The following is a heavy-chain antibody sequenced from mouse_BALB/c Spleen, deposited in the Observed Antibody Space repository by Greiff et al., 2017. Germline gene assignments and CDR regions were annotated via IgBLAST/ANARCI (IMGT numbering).Heavy chain of an antibody. CDR2: ISSGGGNT. V-gene: IGHV5-9*03. CDR3: ARSAYYYGRSYFAY. CDR1: GFTFSSYT. D-gene: IGHD1-1*01. J-gene: IGHJ3*01. Sequence: EVQVVESGGGLVKPGGSLKLSCAASGFTFSSYTMSWVRQTPEKRLEWVATISSGGGNTYYPDSVKGRFTISRDNAKNNLYLQMSSLRSEDTALYYCARSAYYYGRSYFAYWGQGTLVTVSA.